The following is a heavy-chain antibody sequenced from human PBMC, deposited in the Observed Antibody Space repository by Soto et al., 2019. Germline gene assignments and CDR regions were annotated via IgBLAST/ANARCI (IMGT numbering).Heavy chain of an antibody. D-gene: IGHD5-18*01. V-gene: IGHV3-30-3*01. CDR3: ARGYGYAYYFDY. CDR1: GFTFSSYA. Sequence: QVQLVESGGGVVQPGRSLRLSCAASGFTFSSYAMHWVRQAPGKGLEWVAVISYDGSNRYYADSVKGRFTISRDNSKNTLYLQMNSLRAEDTAVYYCARGYGYAYYFDYWGQGTLVTVSS. CDR2: ISYDGSNR. J-gene: IGHJ4*02.